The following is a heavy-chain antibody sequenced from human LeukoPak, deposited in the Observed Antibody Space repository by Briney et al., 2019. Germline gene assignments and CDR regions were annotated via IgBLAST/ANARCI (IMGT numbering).Heavy chain of an antibody. J-gene: IGHJ4*02. CDR1: GYSISSGYY. CDR2: IYHSGST. CDR3: ARVVGATNPFDY. D-gene: IGHD1-26*01. Sequence: SETLSLTCTVSGYSISSGYYWGWIRQPPGKGLEWIGSIYHSGSTYYNPSLKSRVTISVDTSKNQFSLKLSSVTAADTAVYYCARVVGATNPFDYWGQGTLVTVSS. V-gene: IGHV4-38-2*02.